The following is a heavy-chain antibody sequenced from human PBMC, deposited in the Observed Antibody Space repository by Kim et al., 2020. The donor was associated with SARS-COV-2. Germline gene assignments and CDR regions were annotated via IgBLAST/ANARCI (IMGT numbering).Heavy chain of an antibody. CDR3: ARRASVFGVVGHFDS. D-gene: IGHD3-3*01. CDR2: INTSNGQT. V-gene: IGHV1-3*04. J-gene: IGHJ5*01. Sequence: SVRQAPRQRPGCAGWINTSNGQTKYSRNFQGRVTITRHISATPVYMEPLSLTSEDTAVYYCARRASVFGVVGHFDSWGQGTLVTVSS.